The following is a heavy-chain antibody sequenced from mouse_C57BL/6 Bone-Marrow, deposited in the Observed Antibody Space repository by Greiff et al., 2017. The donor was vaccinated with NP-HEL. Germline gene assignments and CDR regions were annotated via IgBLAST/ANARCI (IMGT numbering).Heavy chain of an antibody. CDR2: IYPGSGST. J-gene: IGHJ2*01. CDR1: GYTFTSYW. D-gene: IGHD1-1*01. CDR3: ARPGYYGREGGG. V-gene: IGHV1-55*01. Sequence: QVQLKQPGAELVKPGASVKMSCKASGYTFTSYWITWVKQRPGQGLEWIGDIYPGSGSTNYNEKFKSKATLTVDTSSSTAYMQLSSLTSEDAAVDYGARPGYYGREGGGWGKGATLTVSS.